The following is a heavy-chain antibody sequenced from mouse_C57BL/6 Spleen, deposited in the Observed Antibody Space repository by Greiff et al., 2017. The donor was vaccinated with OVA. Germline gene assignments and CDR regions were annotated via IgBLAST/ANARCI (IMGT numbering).Heavy chain of an antibody. V-gene: IGHV10-1*01. J-gene: IGHJ1*03. CDR1: GFSFNTYA. CDR3: GRPYYGSSYGYFDV. CDR2: IRSKSNNYAT. Sequence: EVQLVESGGGLVQPKGSLKLSCAASGFSFNTYAMNWVRQAPGKGLEWVARIRSKSNNYATYYADSVKDRFTISRDDSESMLYLQMNNLKTEDTAMYYCGRPYYGSSYGYFDVWGTGTTVTVSA. D-gene: IGHD1-1*01.